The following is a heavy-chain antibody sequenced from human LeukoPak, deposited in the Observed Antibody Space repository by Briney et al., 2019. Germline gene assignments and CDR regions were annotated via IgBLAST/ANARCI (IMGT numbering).Heavy chain of an antibody. Sequence: GGSLRLSCAASGFTFSSYAMHWVRQAPGKGLEYVSAISSNGGSTYYANSVKGRFTISRDNSKNTLCLQMGSLRAEDMAVYYCARDSLTLSLNGMDVWGQGTTVTVSS. CDR2: ISSNGGST. CDR3: ARDSLTLSLNGMDV. V-gene: IGHV3-64*01. J-gene: IGHJ6*02. CDR1: GFTFSSYA. D-gene: IGHD1-14*01.